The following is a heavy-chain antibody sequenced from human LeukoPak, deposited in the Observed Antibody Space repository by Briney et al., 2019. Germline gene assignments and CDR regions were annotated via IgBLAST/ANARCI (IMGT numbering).Heavy chain of an antibody. CDR1: GFSVSSKY. V-gene: IGHV3-53*01. D-gene: IGHD2-2*03. CDR2: IYSGGST. J-gene: IGHJ6*02. Sequence: GGSLRLSCAASGFSVSSKYMSWVRQAPGKGLEWVTVIYSGGSTYYADSVKGRFTISRDNSKNTLYLQMNSLRAEDTAVYFCASGYCSSTSCYVHYYGMDVWGQGTTVTVPS. CDR3: ASGYCSSTSCYVHYYGMDV.